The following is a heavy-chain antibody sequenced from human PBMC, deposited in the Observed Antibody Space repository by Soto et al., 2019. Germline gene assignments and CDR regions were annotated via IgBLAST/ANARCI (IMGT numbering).Heavy chain of an antibody. J-gene: IGHJ6*02. Sequence: SETLSLTCAVYGGSFSGYYWSWIRQPPGKGLEWIGEINHSGSTNYNPYLKSRLTISVDTSKNQFSLKLSSVTAADTAVYYCARWSRLAAAGTVYCMDVWGQGTTVTVSS. V-gene: IGHV4-34*01. CDR1: GGSFSGYY. D-gene: IGHD6-13*01. CDR3: ARWSRLAAAGTVYCMDV. CDR2: INHSGST.